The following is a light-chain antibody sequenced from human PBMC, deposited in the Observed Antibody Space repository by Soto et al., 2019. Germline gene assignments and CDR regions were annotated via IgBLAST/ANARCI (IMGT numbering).Light chain of an antibody. CDR2: SNN. J-gene: IGLJ1*01. Sequence: QSVLTQPHSASGNPGQRVTISCSGSSSNIESNTVNWYQQLPGTAPKLLIYSNNQRPSGVPDRFSGSKSGTSASLAISGLQSADEADYYCLASHDTLNARFGSGPKPTVL. CDR1: SSNIESNT. V-gene: IGLV1-44*01. CDR3: LASHDTLNAR.